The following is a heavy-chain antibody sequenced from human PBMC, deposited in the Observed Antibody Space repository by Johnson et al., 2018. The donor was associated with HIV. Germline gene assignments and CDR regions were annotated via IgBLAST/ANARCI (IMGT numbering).Heavy chain of an antibody. Sequence: VQLVESGGGLVQPGGSLRLSCAASGFTVSSNYMSWVRQAPGKGLEWVSVIYSGGSPYSADSVKGRFTISRDNSKNTLYLQMNSLRAEDTAVYYCAREAPGYSSSWYGEDAFDIWGQGTMVTVSS. J-gene: IGHJ3*02. CDR3: AREAPGYSSSWYGEDAFDI. D-gene: IGHD6-13*01. CDR2: IYSGGSP. CDR1: GFTVSSNY. V-gene: IGHV3-66*02.